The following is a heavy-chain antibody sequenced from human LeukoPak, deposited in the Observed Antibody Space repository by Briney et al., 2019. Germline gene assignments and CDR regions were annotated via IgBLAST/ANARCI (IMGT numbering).Heavy chain of an antibody. CDR3: ARGYLGYYYGMDV. J-gene: IGHJ6*02. CDR1: GGSISSGDYY. Sequence: TSETLSLTCTVSGGSISSGDYYWSWIRQPPGKGLEWIGYIYYSGSTYYNPSLKSRVTIPVDTSKNQFSLKLSSVTAADTAVYYCARGYLGYYYGMDVWGQGTTVTVS. V-gene: IGHV4-30-4*01. CDR2: IYYSGST. D-gene: IGHD2/OR15-2a*01.